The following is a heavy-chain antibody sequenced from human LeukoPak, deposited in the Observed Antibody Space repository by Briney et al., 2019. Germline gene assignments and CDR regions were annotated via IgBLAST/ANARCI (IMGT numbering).Heavy chain of an antibody. V-gene: IGHV1-18*01. CDR2: ISAYNGNT. CDR3: ARDGRYFDWLEY. Sequence: ASVKVSCKASGGTFSSYAISWVRQAPGQGLEWMGWISAYNGNTNYAQKLQGRVTMTTDTSTSTAYMELRSLRSDDTAVYYCARDGRYFDWLEYWGQGTLVTVSS. J-gene: IGHJ4*02. D-gene: IGHD3-9*01. CDR1: GGTFSSYA.